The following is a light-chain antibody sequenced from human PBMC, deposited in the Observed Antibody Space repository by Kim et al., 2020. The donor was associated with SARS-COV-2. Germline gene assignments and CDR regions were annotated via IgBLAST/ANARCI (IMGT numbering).Light chain of an antibody. J-gene: IGLJ3*02. CDR2: DVT. CDR3: SSYTSSKTWV. V-gene: IGLV2-14*03. Sequence: GPWITISCTGSNSDIGGYNYVSWYQQHPGKAPKLIIYDVTKRPSGVSDRFSGSKSGNTASLIISGLQADDEADYYCSSYTSSKTWVFGGGTQLTVL. CDR1: NSDIGGYNY.